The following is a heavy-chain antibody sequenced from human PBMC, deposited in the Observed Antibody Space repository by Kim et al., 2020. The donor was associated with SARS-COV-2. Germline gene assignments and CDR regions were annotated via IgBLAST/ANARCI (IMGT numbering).Heavy chain of an antibody. CDR2: IYSGGST. CDR1: GFTVSSNY. CDR3: AGAMVRGVIITGGMDV. Sequence: GGSLRLSCAASGFTVSSNYMSWVHQAPGKGLEWVSVIYSGGSTYYADSVKGRFTISRDNSKNTLYHQMNSLRAEDTAVYYCAGAMVRGVIITGGMDVWGQGTTVTVSS. J-gene: IGHJ6*02. D-gene: IGHD3-10*01. V-gene: IGHV3-53*01.